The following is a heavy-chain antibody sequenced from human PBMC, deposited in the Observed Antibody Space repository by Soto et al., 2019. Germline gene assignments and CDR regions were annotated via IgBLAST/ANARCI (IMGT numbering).Heavy chain of an antibody. Sequence: GGSLRLSCAASGLTLKTYSMNWVRQAPGKGLEWVSYISNSRTTIYYADSVKGRFTISRDDAKNSLYLQMNSLRDDDTAVYYCVRGRSDSLMDVWGQGTTVTVSS. D-gene: IGHD2-15*01. CDR1: GLTLKTYS. CDR3: VRGRSDSLMDV. J-gene: IGHJ6*02. V-gene: IGHV3-48*02. CDR2: ISNSRTTI.